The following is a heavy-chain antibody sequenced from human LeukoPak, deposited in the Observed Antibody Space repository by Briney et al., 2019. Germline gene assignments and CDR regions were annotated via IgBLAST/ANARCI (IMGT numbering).Heavy chain of an antibody. CDR3: ARVGIVGATRHAFDI. CDR1: DDSITMYY. V-gene: IGHV4-59*01. D-gene: IGHD1-26*01. Sequence: SETLSLTCTVSDDSITMYYWTWIRQPPGKGLEWIGYVDHTGSTKFNPSLNGRVSISRDTSNNFFSLRLRSVTAADTAVYYCARVGIVGATRHAFDIWGQGTMVTVSS. J-gene: IGHJ3*02. CDR2: VDHTGST.